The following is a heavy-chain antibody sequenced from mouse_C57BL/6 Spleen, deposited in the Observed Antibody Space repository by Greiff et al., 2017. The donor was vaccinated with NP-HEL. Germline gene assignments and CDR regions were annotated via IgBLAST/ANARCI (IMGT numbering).Heavy chain of an antibody. CDR2: INPNNGGT. D-gene: IGHD1-1*01. J-gene: IGHJ4*01. V-gene: IGHV1-18*01. CDR3: ARRKVGPYAMDY. CDR1: GYTFTDYN. Sequence: VQLKQSGPELVKPGASVTISCKASGYTFTDYNMDWVKQSHGKSLEWIGDINPNNGGTIYNQKFKGKATLTVDKSSSTAYMELRSLTSEDTAVYYGARRKVGPYAMDYWGQGTSVTVSS.